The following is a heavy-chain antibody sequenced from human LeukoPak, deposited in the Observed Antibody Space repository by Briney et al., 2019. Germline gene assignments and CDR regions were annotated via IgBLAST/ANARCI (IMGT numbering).Heavy chain of an antibody. J-gene: IGHJ6*02. CDR1: GYSFTSYW. D-gene: IGHD6-13*01. CDR2: IYPGDSDT. V-gene: IGHV5-51*01. Sequence: PGESLKISCKGSGYSFTSYWIGWVRQMPGKGLGWLGIIYPGDSDTRYSPSFQGQVTISADKSISTAYLQWSSLKASDTAMYYCARDSRSGYSSSWYDGMDVWGQGTTVTVSS. CDR3: ARDSRSGYSSSWYDGMDV.